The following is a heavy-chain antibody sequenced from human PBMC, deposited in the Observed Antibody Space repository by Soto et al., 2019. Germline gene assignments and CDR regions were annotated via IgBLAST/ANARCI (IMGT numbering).Heavy chain of an antibody. CDR3: ARDDDSDIVVVPAASASYYYYGMDV. CDR1: GFTFSSYS. Sequence: GGSLRLSCAASGFTFSSYSMNWVRQAPGKGLEWVSYISSSSSTIYYADSVKGRFTISRDNAKSSLYLQMNSLRDEDTAVYYCARDDDSDIVVVPAASASYYYYGMDVWGQGTTVTVSS. CDR2: ISSSSSTI. D-gene: IGHD2-2*01. J-gene: IGHJ6*02. V-gene: IGHV3-48*02.